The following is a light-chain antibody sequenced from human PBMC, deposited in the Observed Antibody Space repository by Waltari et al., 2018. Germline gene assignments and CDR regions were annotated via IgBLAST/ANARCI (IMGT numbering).Light chain of an antibody. Sequence: EIVLTRSPGTLSLSPGERATLSCRASQSVGSNYLVWYQQKPGQAPRRLIYGASNRATGIPDRFTGSGSGTDFTLTISRLEPEDFAVYYCQQYGTSSSFGQGTRLEIK. CDR2: GAS. V-gene: IGKV3-20*01. CDR3: QQYGTSSS. J-gene: IGKJ5*01. CDR1: QSVGSNY.